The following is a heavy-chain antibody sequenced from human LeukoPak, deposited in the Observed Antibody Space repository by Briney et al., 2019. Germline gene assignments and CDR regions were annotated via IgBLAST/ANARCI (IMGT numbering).Heavy chain of an antibody. CDR1: GYTLTELS. V-gene: IGHV1-24*01. D-gene: IGHD3-22*01. Sequence: ASVKVSCKVSGYTLTELSMHWVRQAPGKGFEWMGRFDPEKGETIYAQKFQGRVTMTEDTSTDTDYMELSSLRSEDTAVYYCATEGYYDSSGYYTDYWGQGTLVTVSS. J-gene: IGHJ4*02. CDR2: FDPEKGET. CDR3: ATEGYYDSSGYYTDY.